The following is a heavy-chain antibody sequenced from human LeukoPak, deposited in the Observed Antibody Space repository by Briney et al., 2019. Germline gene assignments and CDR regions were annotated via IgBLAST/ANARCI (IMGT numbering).Heavy chain of an antibody. CDR2: IYHSGST. CDR3: ARGGAARLHFQN. CDR1: GGSINSGGYY. V-gene: IGHV4-61*08. J-gene: IGHJ1*01. Sequence: PSETLSLTCTVSGGSINSGGYYWSWIRQPPGKGLEWIGYIYHSGSTNYNPSLQSRVTISVDTSKNQFSLNLNSVTAADTAVYYCARGGAARLHFQNWGQGTLVTVSS. D-gene: IGHD6-6*01.